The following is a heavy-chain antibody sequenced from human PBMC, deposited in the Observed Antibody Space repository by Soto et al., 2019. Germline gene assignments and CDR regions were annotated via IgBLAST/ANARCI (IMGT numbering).Heavy chain of an antibody. J-gene: IGHJ4*02. CDR1: GGSFSGYY. CDR3: ARGSLWFGAKADFDY. D-gene: IGHD3-10*01. CDR2: INHSGST. Sequence: SETLSLTCAVYGGSFSGYYWSWIRQPPGKGLEWIGEINHSGSTNYNPSLKSRVTISVDTSKNQFSLKLSSVTAADTAVYYCARGSLWFGAKADFDYWGQGTLVTVSS. V-gene: IGHV4-34*01.